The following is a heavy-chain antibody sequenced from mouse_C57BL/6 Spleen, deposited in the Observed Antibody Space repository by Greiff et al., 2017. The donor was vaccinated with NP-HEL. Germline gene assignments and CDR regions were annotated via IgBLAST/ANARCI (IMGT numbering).Heavy chain of an antibody. V-gene: IGHV5-17*01. CDR1: GFTFSDYG. D-gene: IGHD1-1*01. CDR2: ISSGSSTI. Sequence: DVMLVESGGGLVKPGGSLKLSCAASGFTFSDYGMHWVRQAPEKGLEWVAYISSGSSTIYYADTVKGRSTISRDNAKNTLFLQMTSLRSEDTAMYYCARPSTVVATDYAMDYWGQGTSVTVSS. CDR3: ARPSTVVATDYAMDY. J-gene: IGHJ4*01.